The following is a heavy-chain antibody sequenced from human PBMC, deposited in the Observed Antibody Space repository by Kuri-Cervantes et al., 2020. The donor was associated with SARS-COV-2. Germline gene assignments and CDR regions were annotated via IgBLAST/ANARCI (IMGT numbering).Heavy chain of an antibody. CDR2: INHSGST. V-gene: IGHV4-34*01. D-gene: IGHD3-10*01. CDR1: GYSISSGYY. Sequence: GSLRLSCAVSGYSISSGYYWSWIRQPPGKGLEWIGEINHSGSTNYNPSLKSRVTISVDTSKNQFSLKLSSVTAADTAVYYCATTRLLWFGIRPFDPWGQGTLVTVSS. CDR3: ATTRLLWFGIRPFDP. J-gene: IGHJ5*02.